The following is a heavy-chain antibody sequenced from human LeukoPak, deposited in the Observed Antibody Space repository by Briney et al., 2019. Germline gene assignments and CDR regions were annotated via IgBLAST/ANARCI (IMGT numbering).Heavy chain of an antibody. CDR3: VRDLIVVDTPGDDFDY. CDR2: ISSSSSTI. CDR1: GFTFSSYS. J-gene: IGHJ4*02. D-gene: IGHD2-21*01. V-gene: IGHV3-48*04. Sequence: GGSLRLSCAASGFTFSSYSMNWVRQAPGKGLEWVSYISSSSSTIYYADSVKGRFTISRDNAKNSLYLQMNSLRAEDTAVYYCVRDLIVVDTPGDDFDYWGQGALVTVSS.